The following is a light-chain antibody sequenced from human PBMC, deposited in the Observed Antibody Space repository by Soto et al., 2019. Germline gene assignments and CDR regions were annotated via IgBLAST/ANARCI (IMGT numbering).Light chain of an antibody. J-gene: IGKJ5*01. CDR2: WSS. CDR3: QQYYSTPIT. V-gene: IGKV4-1*01. CDR1: QSLLYSSNNKNY. Sequence: DIVMTQSPDSLAVSLGERATINCKSSQSLLYSSNNKNYLAWYQQKPGQPPKLLIYWSSTRESGVPDRFSGSGSGTDFTLTISNLQAEDVAIYYCQQYYSTPITFGPGTRLEIK.